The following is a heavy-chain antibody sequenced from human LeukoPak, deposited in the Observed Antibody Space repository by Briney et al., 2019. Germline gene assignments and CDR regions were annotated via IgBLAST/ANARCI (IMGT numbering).Heavy chain of an antibody. CDR1: GFTFGSHW. CDR2: ISPDGSTT. D-gene: IGHD4-17*01. Sequence: GGPLRLSCVASGFTFGSHWMHWVRQAPGKGLVWVSRISPDGSTTGYADCVEGRFTVSRDNAKNTLYLQMNSLRDEDTAFYYCTRDRTSVTLFDYWGHGTLVTVSS. J-gene: IGHJ4*01. CDR3: TRDRTSVTLFDY. V-gene: IGHV3-74*01.